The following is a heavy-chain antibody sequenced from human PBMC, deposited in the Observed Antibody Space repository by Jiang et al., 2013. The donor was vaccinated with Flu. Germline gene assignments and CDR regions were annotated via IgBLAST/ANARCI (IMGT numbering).Heavy chain of an antibody. CDR2: ISGSGSSI. CDR3: TRDLYFSNRHDY. CDR1: GFTFSDYF. V-gene: IGHV3-11*01. Sequence: RLSCAASGFTFSDYFMSWIRQGSREGVREWVSYISGSGSSIYFADSVRGRFAISRDNAKNSLYLQMNNLRAEDTAVYYCTRDLYFSNRHDYWGQGTQVTVSS. D-gene: IGHD4-11*01. J-gene: IGHJ4*02.